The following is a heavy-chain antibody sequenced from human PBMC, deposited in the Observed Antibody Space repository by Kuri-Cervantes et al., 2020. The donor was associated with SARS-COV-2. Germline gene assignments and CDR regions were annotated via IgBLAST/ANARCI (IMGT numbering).Heavy chain of an antibody. Sequence: GGSLRLSCAASGFTVSSNYMSWVRQAPGKGLEWVSAISGSGGSTYYADSVKGRFTISRDNSKNTLYLQMNSLRAEDTAVYYCAKDSGYYDSSGYPLDAFDIWGQGTMVTVSS. CDR1: GFTVSSNY. CDR3: AKDSGYYDSSGYPLDAFDI. D-gene: IGHD3-22*01. J-gene: IGHJ3*02. CDR2: ISGSGGST. V-gene: IGHV3-23*01.